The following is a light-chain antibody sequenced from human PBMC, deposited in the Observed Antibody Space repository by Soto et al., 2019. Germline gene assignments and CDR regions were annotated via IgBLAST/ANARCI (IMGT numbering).Light chain of an antibody. Sequence: DIQMTHSPSTLSASVGDRVTITCRASQSISSWLAWYQQKPGKAPKLLIYKASSLESGVLSRFSGSGSWTEFTLTISSLQPDDFATYYCQQYNSYTWTFGQGTKVEIK. CDR1: QSISSW. J-gene: IGKJ1*01. CDR2: KAS. CDR3: QQYNSYTWT. V-gene: IGKV1-5*03.